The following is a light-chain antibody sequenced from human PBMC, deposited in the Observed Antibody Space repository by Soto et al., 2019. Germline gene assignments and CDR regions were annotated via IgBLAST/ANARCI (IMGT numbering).Light chain of an antibody. Sequence: AIQMTQSPSSLSASVGDRVTITCRASQHIGTELGWYQQKPGKAPELLIYASSILQRGVPSRFSGSGSGTDFTLTISSLQPEDFATYYCLQDYSYPRTFGQGTRVESK. CDR2: ASS. CDR3: LQDYSYPRT. J-gene: IGKJ1*01. V-gene: IGKV1-6*01. CDR1: QHIGTE.